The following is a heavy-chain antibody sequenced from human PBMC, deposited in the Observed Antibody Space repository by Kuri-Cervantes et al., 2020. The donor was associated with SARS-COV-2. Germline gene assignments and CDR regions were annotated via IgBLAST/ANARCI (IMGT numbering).Heavy chain of an antibody. CDR3: AGQDDYDRSGLTWAFDI. Sequence: SVKVSCKPSGGTLSTYAITWVRQAPGQGLEWIGGIIPFVTSPYYAQKFQGRVTIATDASTGTAHMELSSLISEDTAMYYCAGQDDYDRSGLTWAFDIWGHGTMVTVSS. CDR2: IIPFVTSP. CDR1: GGTLSTYA. D-gene: IGHD3-22*01. J-gene: IGHJ3*02. V-gene: IGHV1-69*05.